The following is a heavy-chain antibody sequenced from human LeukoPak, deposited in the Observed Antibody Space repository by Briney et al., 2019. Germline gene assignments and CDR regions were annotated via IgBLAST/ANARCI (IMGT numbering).Heavy chain of an antibody. J-gene: IGHJ5*02. CDR3: VRALGAADNYFDH. Sequence: PTETLCLTCAVSGVSITSHYWSWVRQPPGKGLEWVGDIIETNRTYYSPYFKSRQTISADTSKNQSSLKLSPVTAADTAVYYCVRALGAADNYFDHWGQG. V-gene: IGHV4-59*11. D-gene: IGHD3-3*01. CDR1: GVSITSHY. CDR2: IIETNRT.